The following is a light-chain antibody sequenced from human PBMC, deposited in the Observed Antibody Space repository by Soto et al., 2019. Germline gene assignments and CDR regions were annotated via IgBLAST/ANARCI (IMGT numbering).Light chain of an antibody. J-gene: IGKJ2*01. CDR1: QSVTSK. Sequence: EIVMTQSPVTLSLSPGERATLSCRASQSVTSKLAWFQQKPGQAPRLLIYATSTRATGVSARFSGSGSGTEFTLTISSLQSEDFAVYSCQQYNNWPHTFGQGTKLEIK. V-gene: IGKV3-15*01. CDR2: ATS. CDR3: QQYNNWPHT.